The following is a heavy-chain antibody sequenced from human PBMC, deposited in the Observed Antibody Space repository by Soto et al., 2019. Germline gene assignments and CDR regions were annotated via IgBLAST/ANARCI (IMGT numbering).Heavy chain of an antibody. CDR1: GFTFSSYW. V-gene: IGHV3-7*03. CDR2: IKQDGSEK. D-gene: IGHD5-12*01. J-gene: IGHJ6*02. CDR3: AKERSGYDSPITVGGMDV. Sequence: GGSLRLSCAASGFTFSSYWMSWVRQAPGKGLEWVANIKQDGSEKYYVDSVKGRFTISRDNAKNSLYLQMNSLRAEDTAVYYCAKERSGYDSPITVGGMDVWGQGTTVTVSS.